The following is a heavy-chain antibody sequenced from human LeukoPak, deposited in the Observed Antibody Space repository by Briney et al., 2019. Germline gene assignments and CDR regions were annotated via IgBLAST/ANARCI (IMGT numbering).Heavy chain of an antibody. J-gene: IGHJ2*01. CDR3: ARTARSYWYFDL. V-gene: IGHV4-39*01. CDR1: GGSISSSSYY. Sequence: SETLSLTCTVPGGSISSSSYYWGWIRQPPGKGLEWIGSIYYSGSTYYNPSLKSRVTISVDTSKNQFSLKLSSVTAADTAVYYCARTARSYWYFDLWGRGTLVTVSS. CDR2: IYYSGST.